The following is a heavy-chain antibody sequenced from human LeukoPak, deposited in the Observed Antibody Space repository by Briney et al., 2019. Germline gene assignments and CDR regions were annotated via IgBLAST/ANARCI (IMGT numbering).Heavy chain of an antibody. Sequence: SETLSLTCAVYGGSFSGYYWSWIRQPPGKGLEWIGEINHSGSTNYNPSLKSRVTISVDTSKNQFSLKLSSVTAADTAVYYCARDRGPYSSSSTYNWFDPWGQGTLVTVSS. CDR3: ARDRGPYSSSSTYNWFDP. CDR1: GGSFSGYY. V-gene: IGHV4-34*01. CDR2: INHSGST. D-gene: IGHD6-6*01. J-gene: IGHJ5*02.